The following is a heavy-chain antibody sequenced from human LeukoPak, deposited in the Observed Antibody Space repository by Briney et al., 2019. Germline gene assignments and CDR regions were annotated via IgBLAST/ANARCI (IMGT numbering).Heavy chain of an antibody. V-gene: IGHV1-69*01. D-gene: IGHD2-15*01. Sequence: SVKVSCKASGGTFSSYAISWVRQAPGQGLEWMGGIIPIFGAANYAQKFQGRVTITADESTSTAYMELSSLRSEDTAVYYCARALEYCSGGSCLYNWGQGTLVTVSS. CDR1: GGTFSSYA. CDR2: IIPIFGAA. J-gene: IGHJ4*02. CDR3: ARALEYCSGGSCLYN.